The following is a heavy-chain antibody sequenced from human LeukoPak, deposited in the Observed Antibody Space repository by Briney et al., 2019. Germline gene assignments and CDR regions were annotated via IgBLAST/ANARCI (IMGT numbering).Heavy chain of an antibody. V-gene: IGHV7-4-1*02. CDR2: INTNTGNP. CDR1: GYTFTSYV. Sequence: GASVKVSCKASGYTFTSYVMNWVRQAPGQGLEWMGWINTNTGNPTYAQGFTGRFVFSLDTSVSTAYLQISSLKAEDTAVYYCARDLITLARRLRIAAAGVCWFDPWGQGTLVTVSS. CDR3: ARDLITLARRLRIAAAGVCWFDP. D-gene: IGHD6-13*01. J-gene: IGHJ5*02.